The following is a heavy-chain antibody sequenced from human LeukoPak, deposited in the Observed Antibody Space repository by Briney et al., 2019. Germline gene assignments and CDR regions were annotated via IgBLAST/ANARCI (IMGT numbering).Heavy chain of an antibody. D-gene: IGHD4-17*01. Sequence: ASETLSLTCTVSGGSISDYYWSWTRQPPGKGPGWIGYIYYRGSTNYNPSLKSRVSISIDTSKNQFSLRLSSVTAADTAVYYCARLATYGDYSDWGQGTLVTVSS. CDR1: GGSISDYY. V-gene: IGHV4-59*08. J-gene: IGHJ4*02. CDR3: ARLATYGDYSD. CDR2: IYYRGST.